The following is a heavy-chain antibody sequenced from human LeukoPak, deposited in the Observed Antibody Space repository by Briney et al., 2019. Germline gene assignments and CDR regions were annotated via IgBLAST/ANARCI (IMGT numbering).Heavy chain of an antibody. J-gene: IGHJ5*02. CDR2: INHSGST. V-gene: IGHV4-34*01. CDR3: ASSSTSPNWFDP. D-gene: IGHD2-2*01. CDR1: GGSFSGYY. Sequence: SETLSLTCAVYGGSFSGYYWSWIRQPPGKGLEWIGEINHSGSTNYNPSLKSRVTISVDTSKNQLSLKLSSVTAADTAVYYCASSSTSPNWFDPWGQGTLVTVSS.